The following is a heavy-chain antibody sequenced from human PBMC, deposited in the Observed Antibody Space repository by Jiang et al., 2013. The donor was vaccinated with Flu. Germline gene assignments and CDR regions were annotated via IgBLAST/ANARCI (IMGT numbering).Heavy chain of an antibody. J-gene: IGHJ5*02. D-gene: IGHD2-2*02. CDR3: ASQYCSSTSCYIGWFDP. V-gene: IGHV3-33*01. Sequence: WYDGSNKYYADSVKGRFTISRDNSKNTLYLQMNSLRAEDTAVYYCASQYCSSTSCYIGWFDPWGQGTLVTVSS. CDR2: WYDGSNK.